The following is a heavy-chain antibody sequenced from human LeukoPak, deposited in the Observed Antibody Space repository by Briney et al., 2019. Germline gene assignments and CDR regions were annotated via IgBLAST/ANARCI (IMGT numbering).Heavy chain of an antibody. J-gene: IGHJ5*02. V-gene: IGHV1-69*13. D-gene: IGHD3-10*01. CDR1: GGTFSSYA. CDR3: AREFGDGGRWFDP. CDR2: IIPIFGTA. Sequence: ASVKVSCKASGGTFSSYAISWVRQAPGQGLEWMGGIIPIFGTANYAQKFQGRVTITADESTSTAYMELSSLRSEDTAVYYCAREFGDGGRWFDPWGQGTLVTVSS.